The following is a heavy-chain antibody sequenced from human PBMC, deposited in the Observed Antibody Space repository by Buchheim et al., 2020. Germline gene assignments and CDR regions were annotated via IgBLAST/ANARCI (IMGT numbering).Heavy chain of an antibody. CDR3: ARAYYYGSGSFFPRPTYYYYYGMDV. CDR1: GFTFSSYS. V-gene: IGHV3-21*01. CDR2: ISSSSSYI. J-gene: IGHJ6*02. D-gene: IGHD3-10*01. Sequence: EVQLVESGGGLVKPGGSLRLSCAASGFTFSSYSMNWVRQAPGKGLEWVSSISSSSSYIYYADSVKGRFTISRDNAKNSLYPQMNSLRAEDTAVYYCARAYYYGSGSFFPRPTYYYYYGMDVWGQGTT.